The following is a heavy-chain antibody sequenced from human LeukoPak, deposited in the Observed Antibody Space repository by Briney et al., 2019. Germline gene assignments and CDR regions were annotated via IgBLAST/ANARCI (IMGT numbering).Heavy chain of an antibody. V-gene: IGHV4-34*01. CDR3: ARSGRYFETQ. J-gene: IGHJ4*02. CDR2: IHHSGST. D-gene: IGHD3-9*01. Sequence: SETLPLTCAVYGGSLSGYYWSWIRQPPGKGLEWIGEIHHSGSTNYNASLKSRVTISVDTSKNQFSLKLSSVTAADTAVYYCARSGRYFETQWGQGTLVTVSS. CDR1: GGSLSGYY.